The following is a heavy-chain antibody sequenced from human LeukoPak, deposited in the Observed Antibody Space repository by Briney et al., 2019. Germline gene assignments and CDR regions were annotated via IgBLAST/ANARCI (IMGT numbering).Heavy chain of an antibody. CDR3: ARRGNYGRHWFDP. CDR1: SGTISSYY. Sequence: PSETLSLTCSVSSGTISSYYWSWIRQPPGKGLEWIGDINYSGSTNYNPPLESRATISVDTSKNQFSLKLNSVSAADTAVYYCARRGNYGRHWFDPWGQGTLVTVSS. CDR2: INYSGST. J-gene: IGHJ5*02. V-gene: IGHV4-59*08. D-gene: IGHD1-7*01.